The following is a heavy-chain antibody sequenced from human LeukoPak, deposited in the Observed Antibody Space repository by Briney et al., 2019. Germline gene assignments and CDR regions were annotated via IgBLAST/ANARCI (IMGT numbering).Heavy chain of an antibody. V-gene: IGHV3-20*04. J-gene: IGHJ4*02. D-gene: IGHD3-10*01. Sequence: GRSLRLSRAASGFTFDDSGMSWVSHAPRKWLEWVSGINWDGGRTAYADSVKGRFTISRVKAKNSLYLQMTSLRAEGTAWYFCARETGWFGEYKFGGQGTLVTVPS. CDR3: ARETGWFGEYKF. CDR1: GFTFDDSG. CDR2: INWDGGRT.